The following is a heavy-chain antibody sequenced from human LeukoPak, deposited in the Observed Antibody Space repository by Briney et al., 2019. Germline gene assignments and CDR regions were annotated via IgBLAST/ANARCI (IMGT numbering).Heavy chain of an antibody. J-gene: IGHJ4*02. CDR2: ISSSSSYI. CDR3: ARVARNMVRGVIIAYFDY. V-gene: IGHV3-21*01. CDR1: GFTFSSYS. Sequence: GGSLRLSCAASGFTFSSYSMNWVRQAPGKGLECVSSISSSSSYIYYAGSVKGRFTISRDNAKNSLYLQMNSLRAEDTAVYYCARVARNMVRGVIIAYFDYWGQGTLVTVSS. D-gene: IGHD3-10*01.